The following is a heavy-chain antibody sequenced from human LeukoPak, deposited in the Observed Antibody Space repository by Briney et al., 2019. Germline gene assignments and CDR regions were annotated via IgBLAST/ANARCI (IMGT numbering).Heavy chain of an antibody. J-gene: IGHJ4*02. CDR1: GYSISSGYY. Sequence: SETLSLTCAVSGYSISSGYYWGWIRQPPGKGLEWIGSIYHSESTYYNPSLKSRVTISVDTSKNQFSLKLSSVTAADTAVYYCARIPSLFNDYWGQGTLVTVSS. D-gene: IGHD3-3*01. CDR3: ARIPSLFNDY. V-gene: IGHV4-38-2*01. CDR2: IYHSEST.